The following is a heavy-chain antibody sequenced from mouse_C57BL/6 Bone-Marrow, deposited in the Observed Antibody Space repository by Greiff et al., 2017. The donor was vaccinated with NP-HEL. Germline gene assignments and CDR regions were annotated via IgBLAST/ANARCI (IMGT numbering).Heavy chain of an antibody. V-gene: IGHV5-4*01. CDR3: ARDGYYGAWFAY. CDR1: GFTFSSYA. D-gene: IGHD1-1*01. CDR2: ISDGGSYT. J-gene: IGHJ3*01. Sequence: EVQLVESGGGLVKPGGSLKLSCAASGFTFSSYAMSWVRQTPEKRLEWVATISDGGSYTYYPDNVKGRFTISRDNAKNNLYLQMSHLKSEDTAMDCCARDGYYGAWFAYWGQGTLVTVSA.